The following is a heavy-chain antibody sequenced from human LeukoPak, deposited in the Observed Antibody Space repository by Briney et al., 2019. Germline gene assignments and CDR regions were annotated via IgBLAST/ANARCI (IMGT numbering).Heavy chain of an antibody. CDR3: ASLDYYGSGSYYPPPFDY. V-gene: IGHV3-15*07. Sequence: GGSLRLSCAVSGFTFSNAWMNWVRQAPGKGLEWVGRIKSKTDGGTTDYAAPVKGRFTISRDDSKNTLYLQMNSLKTEDTAVYYCASLDYYGSGSYYPPPFDYWGQGTLVAVSS. J-gene: IGHJ4*02. D-gene: IGHD3-10*01. CDR2: IKSKTDGGTT. CDR1: GFTFSNAW.